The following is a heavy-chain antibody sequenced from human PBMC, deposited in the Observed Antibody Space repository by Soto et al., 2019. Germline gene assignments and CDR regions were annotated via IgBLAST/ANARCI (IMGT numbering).Heavy chain of an antibody. CDR3: ARESEDLTSNFDY. V-gene: IGHV3-21*06. J-gene: IGHJ4*02. Sequence: LRLSCAASGFPFTRYSMNWVRQAPGKGLEWVSSISSTTNYIYYGDSMKGRFTISRDNAKNSLYLEMNSLRAEDTAVYYCARESEDLTSNFDYWGQGTLVTVSS. CDR2: ISSTTNYI. CDR1: GFPFTRYS.